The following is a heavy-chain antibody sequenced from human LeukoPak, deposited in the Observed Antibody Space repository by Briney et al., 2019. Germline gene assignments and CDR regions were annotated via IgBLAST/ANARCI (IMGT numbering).Heavy chain of an antibody. CDR1: GFTFDDYT. V-gene: IGHV3-43*01. Sequence: GGSLRLSCAASGFTFDDYTMHWVRQPPGKGLEWISLISWDGDSTYYADSVKGRFTISRDNSKNSLFLQLSSLRIEDTALYYCASDISTGGAYWGQGTLVTVSS. D-gene: IGHD1-1*01. CDR2: ISWDGDST. J-gene: IGHJ4*02. CDR3: ASDISTGGAY.